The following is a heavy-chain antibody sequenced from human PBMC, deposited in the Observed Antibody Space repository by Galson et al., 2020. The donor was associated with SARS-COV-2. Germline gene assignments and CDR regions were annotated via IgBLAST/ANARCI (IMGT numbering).Heavy chain of an antibody. CDR2: IRSKAYGGTT. Sequence: GESLKLSCTASGFTFGDYAMSWFRQAPGKGLEWVGFIRSKAYGGTTEYAASVKGRFTISRDDSKSIAYLQMNSLKTEDTAVYYCTRVRGREPEITIFGVAVPIMDVWGQGTTVTVSS. D-gene: IGHD3-3*01. J-gene: IGHJ6*02. V-gene: IGHV3-49*03. CDR1: GFTFGDYA. CDR3: TRVRGREPEITIFGVAVPIMDV.